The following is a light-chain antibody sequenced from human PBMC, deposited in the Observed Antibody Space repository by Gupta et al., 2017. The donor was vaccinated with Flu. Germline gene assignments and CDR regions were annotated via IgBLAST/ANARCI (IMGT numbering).Light chain of an antibody. J-gene: IGLJ3*02. CDR3: AAWDDSLSGQEV. CDR1: ISNIGSNY. V-gene: IGLV1-47*01. Sequence: QSVLTQPPSASGTPGQRVTISCSGSISNIGSNYVFWYQQLPGAVPKLLISRDNQRPSGVPDRFSGSKSGTSASLAISGLRSEDEADYYCAAWDDSLSGQEVFGGGTKLTVL. CDR2: RDN.